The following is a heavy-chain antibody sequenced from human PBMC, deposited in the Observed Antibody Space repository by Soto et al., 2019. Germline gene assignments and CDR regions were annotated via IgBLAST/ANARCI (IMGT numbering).Heavy chain of an antibody. Sequence: QMQLVQSGPEVKKTGTSVKVSCKASGFTFTSSVVQWVQQARGQRLEWIGWIVVGSDNTKYAQEFQERVTITRDMSTSTAYMELSSLRSEDTAVYYCVAAYFGDYLRAFGICGQGTMVTVSS. V-gene: IGHV1-58*01. J-gene: IGHJ3*02. D-gene: IGHD4-17*01. CDR1: GFTFTSSV. CDR2: IVVGSDNT. CDR3: VAAYFGDYLRAFGI.